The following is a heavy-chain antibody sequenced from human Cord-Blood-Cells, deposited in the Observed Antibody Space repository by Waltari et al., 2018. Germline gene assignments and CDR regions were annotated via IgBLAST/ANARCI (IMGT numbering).Heavy chain of an antibody. D-gene: IGHD6-6*01. CDR1: GYSVSSGYY. CDR3: ARGEQLAHAFDI. Sequence: QVQLQESGPGLVKPSETLSLTCAVSGYSVSSGYYWGWIRQPPGKGLEWIGYIYHSGSTYYNPSLKSRVTISVDRSKNQFSLKLSSVTAADTAVYYCARGEQLAHAFDIWGQGTMVTVSS. V-gene: IGHV4-38-2*01. CDR2: IYHSGST. J-gene: IGHJ3*02.